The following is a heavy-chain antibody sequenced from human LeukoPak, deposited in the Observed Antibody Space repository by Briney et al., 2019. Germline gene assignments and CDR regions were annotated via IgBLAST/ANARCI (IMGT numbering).Heavy chain of an antibody. CDR1: GFTFNTYA. D-gene: IGHD2-21*02. V-gene: IGHV3-23*01. Sequence: GGSLRLSCAASGFTFNTYAMSWVRQAPGKGLEWVSAISSSGGSTFHADSVKGRFTISRDNAKNSLYLQMNSLTAEDTAVYYCARDPCCCGGDCYSVLDYWGQGTLVTVSS. CDR2: ISSSGGST. J-gene: IGHJ4*02. CDR3: ARDPCCCGGDCYSVLDY.